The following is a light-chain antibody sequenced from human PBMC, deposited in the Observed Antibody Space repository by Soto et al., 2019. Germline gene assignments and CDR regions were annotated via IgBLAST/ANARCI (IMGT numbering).Light chain of an antibody. J-gene: IGLJ1*01. CDR3: QVWDGRSFQGV. Sequence: SYELTQPPSVSVAPGQTASIACCGDNIGSKSVNWYQQRPGQAPVVVVYDDTDRPTGIPERFSGSNSGNTATLTISRVEAGDEADYYCQVWDGRSFQGVFGPGTKVTVL. CDR1: NIGSKS. V-gene: IGLV3-21*02. CDR2: DDT.